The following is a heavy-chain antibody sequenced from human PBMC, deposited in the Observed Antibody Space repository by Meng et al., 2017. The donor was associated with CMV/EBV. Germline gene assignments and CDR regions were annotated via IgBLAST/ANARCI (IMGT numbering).Heavy chain of an antibody. CDR2: ISGSGGST. D-gene: IGHD2-2*01. Sequence: GSLRLSCAASGFTFSSYAMSWVRQAPGKGLEWVSAISGSGGSTYYADSVKGRFTISRDNSKNTLYLQMNSLRAEDTAVYYCAKHLRYCSSTSCRKRDYYYYYGMDVWGQGTTVT. V-gene: IGHV3-23*01. J-gene: IGHJ6*02. CDR1: GFTFSSYA. CDR3: AKHLRYCSSTSCRKRDYYYYYGMDV.